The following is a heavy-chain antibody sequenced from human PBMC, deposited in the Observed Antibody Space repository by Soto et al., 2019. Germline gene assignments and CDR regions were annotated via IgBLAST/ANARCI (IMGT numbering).Heavy chain of an antibody. V-gene: IGHV1-18*01. D-gene: IGHD3-10*01. CDR2: ISAYNDDT. J-gene: IGHJ4*02. Sequence: QGQLVQSGAEVKKPGASVKGSCKASGYTFDSDGISWVRQAPGQGPEWMGWISAYNDDTYYAQNFQDRVTMTTDILTKTAYMEVRSLQPDDTAVYYCARAGLVVDELAHWGQGTLISVSS. CDR1: GYTFDSDG. CDR3: ARAGLVVDELAH.